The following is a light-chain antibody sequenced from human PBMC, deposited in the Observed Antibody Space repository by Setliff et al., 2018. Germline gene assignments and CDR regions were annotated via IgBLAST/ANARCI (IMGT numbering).Light chain of an antibody. V-gene: IGLV2-8*01. Sequence: QSALTQPPSASGSPGQSVTISCTGTSNDVSGYNYVSWYQQHPGKAPQLMIYDVSKRPSGVPDRFSGSKSDNTASLTISGLQVEDEADYYCSSYTSNTLVFAAGTKVTVL. J-gene: IGLJ1*01. CDR1: SNDVSGYNY. CDR3: SSYTSNTLV. CDR2: DVS.